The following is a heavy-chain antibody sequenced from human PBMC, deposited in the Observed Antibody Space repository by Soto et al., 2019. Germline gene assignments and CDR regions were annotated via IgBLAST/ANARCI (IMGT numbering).Heavy chain of an antibody. V-gene: IGHV4-4*02. CDR1: SDSIAGENW. J-gene: IGHJ4*02. D-gene: IGHD6-25*01. CDR3: PRVFSSGSGWMYYFDF. Sequence: QVQLQESGPGLVKTSETLSLTCTVSSDSIAGENWWSWVRQPPGMGLEWIGEIFHTGGTNYNPSLKGRVTMEVDKSKDQFSLKLISGTAADTAVYYCPRVFSSGSGWMYYFDFWGQGTLVSVSS. CDR2: IFHTGGT.